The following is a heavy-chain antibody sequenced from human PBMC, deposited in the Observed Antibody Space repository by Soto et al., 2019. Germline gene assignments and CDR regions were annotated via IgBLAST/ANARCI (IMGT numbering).Heavy chain of an antibody. Sequence: VQLVESGGRVVQPGRSLRLSCAASGFTFRTFAMHWVRQAPGKGLEWVAVISNDGSNKYFLDSVKGRFTVSRDNSNNTLYLQMDSLRAEDMAVYYCARDKKPFNWSPSILKSYYYGMDVWGQGTTVTVSS. CDR2: ISNDGSNK. J-gene: IGHJ6*02. CDR1: GFTFRTFA. CDR3: ARDKKPFNWSPSILKSYYYGMDV. V-gene: IGHV3-30-3*01. D-gene: IGHD1-1*01.